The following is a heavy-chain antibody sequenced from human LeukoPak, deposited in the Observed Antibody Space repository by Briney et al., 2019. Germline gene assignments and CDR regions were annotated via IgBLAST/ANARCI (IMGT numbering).Heavy chain of an antibody. CDR3: AYSSYSSSSYFDY. V-gene: IGHV1-2*06. Sequence: ASVKVFCKASGYTFTGYYMHWVRQAPGQGLEWMGRINPNSGGTNYAQKFQGRVTMTRDTSISTAYMELSRLRSDDTAVYYCAYSSYSSSSYFDYWGQGTLVTVSS. CDR2: INPNSGGT. D-gene: IGHD6-6*01. CDR1: GYTFTGYY. J-gene: IGHJ4*02.